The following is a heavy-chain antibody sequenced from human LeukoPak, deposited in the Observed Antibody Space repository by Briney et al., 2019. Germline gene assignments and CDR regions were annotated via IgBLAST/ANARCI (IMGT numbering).Heavy chain of an antibody. J-gene: IGHJ4*02. Sequence: ASVKVSCKASGYTFTSYDINWVRQATGQGLEWMGWINPNSGNTGYAQKFQGRVTMTRDTSISTAYMELSRLRSDDTAVYYCAVASYGSGSYYDPVDYWGQGTLVTVSS. CDR3: AVASYGSGSYYDPVDY. CDR2: INPNSGNT. CDR1: GYTFTSYD. V-gene: IGHV1-8*01. D-gene: IGHD3-10*01.